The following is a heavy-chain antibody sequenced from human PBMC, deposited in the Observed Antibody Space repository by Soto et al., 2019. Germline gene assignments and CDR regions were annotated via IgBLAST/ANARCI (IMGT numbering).Heavy chain of an antibody. CDR2: INPNGGST. CDR3: ARSSGGVFSITIDTTNWFAP. CDR1: GDTFTSYY. V-gene: IGHV1-46*01. J-gene: IGHJ5*02. D-gene: IGHD3-10*01. Sequence: ASVNVYCRAPGDTFTSYYMHWVRQAPGHGLEWMGVINPNGGSTRFAQKFQGRVTMTSDTSTSTVYMELRGLTSEDTAVYYCARSSGGVFSITIDTTNWFAPWGHPTLV.